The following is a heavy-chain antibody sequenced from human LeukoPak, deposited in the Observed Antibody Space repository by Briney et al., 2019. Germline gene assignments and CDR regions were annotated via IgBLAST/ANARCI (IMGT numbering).Heavy chain of an antibody. CDR1: SGSFSGYY. D-gene: IGHD3-10*01. Sequence: SETLSLTCAVYSGSFSGYYWSWIRQPPRKGLEWIGEINHSGSTNYNPSLKSRDTLSLDTSKNQFSLKLSSVTAADTAVYYCARQSRLWFGELYLYYCYYMDVWGKGTTVTISS. CDR2: INHSGST. CDR3: ARQSRLWFGELYLYYCYYMDV. V-gene: IGHV4-34*01. J-gene: IGHJ6*03.